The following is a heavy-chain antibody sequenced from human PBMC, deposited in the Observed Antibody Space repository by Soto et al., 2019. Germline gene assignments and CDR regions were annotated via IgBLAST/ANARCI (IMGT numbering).Heavy chain of an antibody. V-gene: IGHV3-23*01. D-gene: IGHD3-10*01. J-gene: IGHJ6*02. CDR1: GFTFSSYA. CDR2: ISGSGGST. Sequence: GGSLSLSCAASGFTFSSYAMSWVRQAPGKGLEWVSGISGSGGSTYCADSVKGRFTISSDNSKNTLYLQMNSLRAEDTAVYYCAKEEPNYYGSGSYGMDVWGQGTTVTVSS. CDR3: AKEEPNYYGSGSYGMDV.